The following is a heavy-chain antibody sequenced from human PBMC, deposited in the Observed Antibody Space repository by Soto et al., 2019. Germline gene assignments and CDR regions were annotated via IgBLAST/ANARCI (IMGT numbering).Heavy chain of an antibody. D-gene: IGHD2-15*01. CDR2: INTDGSVT. CDR3: ARSDGVAGNWYFDL. J-gene: IGHJ2*01. CDR1: GFTFSNFW. V-gene: IGHV3-74*01. Sequence: GGSLRLSCAGSGFTFSNFWMHWVRQAPGKGLVWVARINTDGSVTGHADSVKGRFTISRDNAEKSLYLQMNSLRAEDTAVYYCARSDGVAGNWYFDLWGRGTLVTVSS.